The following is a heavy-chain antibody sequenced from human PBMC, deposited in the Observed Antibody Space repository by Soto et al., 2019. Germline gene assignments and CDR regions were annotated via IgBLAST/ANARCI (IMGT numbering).Heavy chain of an antibody. CDR2: ISYDGSNT. J-gene: IGHJ4*02. CDR3: AKEGGLSGSYYISSSYYFDY. CDR1: GFTFSSYG. Sequence: GGSLRLSCVASGFTFSSYGMHWVRQAPDKGLEWVAIISYDGSNTYYADSVKGRFTISRDNSKNTLYLQMNSLRAEDTSVYYCAKEGGLSGSYYISSSYYFDYWGQGTLVTV. D-gene: IGHD1-26*01. V-gene: IGHV3-30*18.